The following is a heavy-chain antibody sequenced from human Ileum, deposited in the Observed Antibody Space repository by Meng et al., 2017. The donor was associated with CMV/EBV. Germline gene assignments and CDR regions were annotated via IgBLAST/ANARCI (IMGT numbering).Heavy chain of an antibody. CDR1: GGSIRSDYF. CDR2: IHHSEGT. Sequence: SGGSIRSDYFWIWVRPPPGKGLEWVGEIHHSEGTNYNPSLKSRVTISVDKSENQFSLKLISVTAADTAVYYCARLPVGETRHYFDYWGQGTLVTVSS. D-gene: IGHD4-23*01. J-gene: IGHJ4*02. CDR3: ARLPVGETRHYFDY. V-gene: IGHV4-4*02.